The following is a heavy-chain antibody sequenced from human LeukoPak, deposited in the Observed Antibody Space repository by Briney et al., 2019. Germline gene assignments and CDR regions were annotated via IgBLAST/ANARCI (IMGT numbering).Heavy chain of an antibody. Sequence: AGGSLRLSCGASGFTLSSYWMHWVRQAPGKGLVWVSRISSDGCSTNYADSVKGRFTISRDNAENSLYLQMNSLRDEDTAVYYCARGFYGSGTYVFDYWGQGILVTVSS. D-gene: IGHD3-10*01. J-gene: IGHJ4*02. V-gene: IGHV3-74*01. CDR1: GFTLSSYW. CDR3: ARGFYGSGTYVFDY. CDR2: ISSDGCST.